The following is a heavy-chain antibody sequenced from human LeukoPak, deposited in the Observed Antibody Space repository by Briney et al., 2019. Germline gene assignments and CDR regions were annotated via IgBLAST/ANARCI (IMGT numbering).Heavy chain of an antibody. V-gene: IGHV3-30*02. CDR1: GFTFSSYA. CDR2: IRSDGSNI. D-gene: IGHD1-7*01. Sequence: GGSLRLSCAASGFTFSSYAMSWVRQAPGKGLEWVAFIRSDGSNIYYADSVKGRFTISRNNSQNTLYLQMNSLKTEDTAVYYCAKFHITGTTPSYFDYWGQGTLVTVSS. J-gene: IGHJ4*02. CDR3: AKFHITGTTPSYFDY.